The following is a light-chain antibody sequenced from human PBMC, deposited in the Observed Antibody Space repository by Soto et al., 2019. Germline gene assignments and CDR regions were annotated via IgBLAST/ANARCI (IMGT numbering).Light chain of an antibody. CDR1: QSVSSY. CDR3: QHYARSVGT. Sequence: EIVLTQSPGTLSLSPGERATLSCRASQSVSSYLAWYQQKPGQAPRLLIYDASNRATGIPDRFSGSGSGTDFTLTISRLEPEDFAVYYCQHYARSVGTFGQGTRVEIK. J-gene: IGKJ1*01. V-gene: IGKV3-11*01. CDR2: DAS.